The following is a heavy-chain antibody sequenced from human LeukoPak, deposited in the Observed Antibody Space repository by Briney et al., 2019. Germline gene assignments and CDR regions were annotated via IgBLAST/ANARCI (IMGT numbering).Heavy chain of an antibody. V-gene: IGHV4-4*02. Sequence: PSGTLTLTCAVSGGSISSSNWWSWVRQPPGKGLEWIGEIYHSGSTNYNPSLKSRVTISVDTSKNQFSLKLSSVTAADTAVYYCAREAYDFWSGYSFSGFDPWGQGTMVTVSS. CDR3: AREAYDFWSGYSFSGFDP. J-gene: IGHJ5*01. CDR1: GGSISSSNW. D-gene: IGHD3-3*01. CDR2: IYHSGST.